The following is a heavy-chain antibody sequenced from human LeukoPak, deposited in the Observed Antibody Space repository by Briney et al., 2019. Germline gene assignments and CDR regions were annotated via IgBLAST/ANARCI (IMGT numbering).Heavy chain of an antibody. CDR2: INHSGST. CDR1: GGSISSSNW. Sequence: TTSETLSLTCAVSGGSISSSNWWSWIRQPPGQGLEWIGEINHSGSTNYNPSLKSRVTISVDTSKNQFSLKLSSVTAADTAVYYCARGRDEGDFWSGYQSTSWFDPWGQGTLVTVSS. D-gene: IGHD3-3*01. J-gene: IGHJ5*02. V-gene: IGHV4-4*02. CDR3: ARGRDEGDFWSGYQSTSWFDP.